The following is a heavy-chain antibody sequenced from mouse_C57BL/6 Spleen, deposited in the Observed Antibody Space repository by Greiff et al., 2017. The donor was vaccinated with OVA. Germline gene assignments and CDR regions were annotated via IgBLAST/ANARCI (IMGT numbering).Heavy chain of an antibody. Sequence: QVQLQQSGAELMKPGASVKLSCKASGYTFTGYWIEWVKQRPGHGLEWIGEILPGSGSTNYNEKFKGKATFTADTSSNTAYMLLSSLTTEDSANYCGARSNPSWEKEDYWGQGTTLTVSS. CDR2: ILPGSGST. J-gene: IGHJ2*01. CDR3: ARSNPSWEKEDY. CDR1: GYTFTGYW. V-gene: IGHV1-9*01. D-gene: IGHD4-1*01.